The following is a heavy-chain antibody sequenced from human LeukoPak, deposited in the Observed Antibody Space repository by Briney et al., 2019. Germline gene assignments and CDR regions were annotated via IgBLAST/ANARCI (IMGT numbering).Heavy chain of an antibody. CDR3: ARAPTPVYYYDSSGYPLAEYFQH. V-gene: IGHV1-2*06. Sequence: ASVKVSCKASGYTFTGYYMHWVRQAPGQGLEWMGRVNPNSGGTNYAQKFQGRVTITADESTSTAYMELSSLRSEDTAVYYCARAPTPVYYYDSSGYPLAEYFQHWGQGTLVTVSS. CDR2: VNPNSGGT. J-gene: IGHJ1*01. CDR1: GYTFTGYY. D-gene: IGHD3-22*01.